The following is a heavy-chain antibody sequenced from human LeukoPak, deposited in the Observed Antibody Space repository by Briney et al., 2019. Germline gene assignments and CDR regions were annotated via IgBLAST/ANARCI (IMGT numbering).Heavy chain of an antibody. V-gene: IGHV3-74*03. J-gene: IGHJ5*02. CDR1: GFTFSRYW. D-gene: IGHD2-2*03. Sequence: GGSLRLSCAASGFTFSRYWMHWVRQAPGKGLMWVSRISPDGSTTLYADSVKGRFTISRDNAKNTLYLQMNSLGAEDTAVYYCARVDRFNWFDPWGQGTLVTVSS. CDR3: ARVDRFNWFDP. CDR2: ISPDGSTT.